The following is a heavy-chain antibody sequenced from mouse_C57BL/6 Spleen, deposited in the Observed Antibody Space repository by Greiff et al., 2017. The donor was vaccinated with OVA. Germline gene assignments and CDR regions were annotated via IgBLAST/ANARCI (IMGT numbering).Heavy chain of an antibody. CDR1: GYTFTSYW. CDR3: ARSILDDYLFAY. D-gene: IGHD2-4*01. V-gene: IGHV1-64*01. J-gene: IGHJ3*01. Sequence: QVQLQQPGAELVKPGASVKLSCKASGYTFTSYWMHWVKQRPGQGLEWIGMIHPNSGSTNYNEKFKSKATLTVDKSSSTAYMQLSSLTSEDSAVYYCARSILDDYLFAYWGQGTLVTVSA. CDR2: IHPNSGST.